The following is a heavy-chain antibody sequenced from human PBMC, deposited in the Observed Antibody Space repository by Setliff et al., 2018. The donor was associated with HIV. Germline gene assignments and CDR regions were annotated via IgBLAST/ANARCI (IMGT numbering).Heavy chain of an antibody. CDR3: ARDNLYYNLYDGSPVYGMDV. D-gene: IGHD3-3*01. CDR1: EFTFSVYA. Sequence: PGGSLRLSCAASEFTFSVYAMSWVRQAPGKGLEWVSDISGSGGSTYYADSVKGRFTISKDNSKNSLYLQMNGLRVEDTGVYYCARDNLYYNLYDGSPVYGMDVWGQGTTVTVSS. J-gene: IGHJ6*02. CDR2: ISGSGGST. V-gene: IGHV3-23*01.